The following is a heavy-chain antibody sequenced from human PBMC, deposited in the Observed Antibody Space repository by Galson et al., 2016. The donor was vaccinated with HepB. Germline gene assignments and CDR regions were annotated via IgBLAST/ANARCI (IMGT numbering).Heavy chain of an antibody. CDR3: ARAIMTPSDNWFDP. D-gene: IGHD2-8*01. CDR2: INPLSVGT. CDR1: GYTFINYY. J-gene: IGHJ5*02. Sequence: SVKVSCKASGYTFINYYIHWVRQAPGQGLEWMGIINPLSVGTNSAQRFQGRGTMTRDTSTSTVPMELSSLRFEDTAVYYCARAIMTPSDNWFDPWGQGSLVTVSS. V-gene: IGHV1-46*01.